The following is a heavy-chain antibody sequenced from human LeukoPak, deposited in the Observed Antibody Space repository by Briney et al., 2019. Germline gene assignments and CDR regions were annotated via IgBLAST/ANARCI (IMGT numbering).Heavy chain of an antibody. Sequence: SGTLYLTCTVSGDSITDPKWWSWVRQAPGEGLEWIGEIYHDRTTSFNPSLKSRLTISVDKSANQFFLNLNSVSATDTAVYYCVGRGLYGGTWLFEYWGQGALVTVSS. CDR1: GDSITDPKW. CDR2: IYHDRTT. CDR3: VGRGLYGGTWLFEY. V-gene: IGHV4-4*02. D-gene: IGHD2-8*01. J-gene: IGHJ4*02.